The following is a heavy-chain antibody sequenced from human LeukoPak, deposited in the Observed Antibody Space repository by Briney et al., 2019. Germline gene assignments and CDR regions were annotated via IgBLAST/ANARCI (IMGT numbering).Heavy chain of an antibody. V-gene: IGHV3-23*01. CDR1: GFTFSSYA. D-gene: IGHD2-2*01. CDR3: AKDPPGYCSSTSCSRRTVTDAFDI. Sequence: PGGSLRLSCAASGFTFSSYAMSWVRQAPGKGLEWVSAISGSGGSTYYADSVKGRFTISRDNSKNTLYLQMNSLRAEDTAVYYCAKDPPGYCSSTSCSRRTVTDAFDIWGQGTMVTVSS. CDR2: ISGSGGST. J-gene: IGHJ3*02.